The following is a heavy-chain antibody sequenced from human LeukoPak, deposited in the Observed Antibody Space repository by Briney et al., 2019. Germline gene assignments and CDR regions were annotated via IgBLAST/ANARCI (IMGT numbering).Heavy chain of an antibody. Sequence: EASVKVSCKASGFTFTSSAMQWVRQARGQRLEWIGWFVVGSGNTNYAQKFQERVTITRDMSTSTAYMELSSLRSEDTAVYYCARDRVVGRGAFDIWGQGTMVTVSS. D-gene: IGHD2-15*01. CDR1: GFTFTSSA. CDR3: ARDRVVGRGAFDI. J-gene: IGHJ3*02. V-gene: IGHV1-58*02. CDR2: FVVGSGNT.